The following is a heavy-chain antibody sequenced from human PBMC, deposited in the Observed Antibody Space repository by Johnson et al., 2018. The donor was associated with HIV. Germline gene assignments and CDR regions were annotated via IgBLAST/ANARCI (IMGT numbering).Heavy chain of an antibody. D-gene: IGHD1-1*01. Sequence: QVQLVESGGGLVKPGGSLRLSCAASGFTFTSYGMHWVRQAPGKGLDWVAVMWYDGRNTFYADSVKGRFTISRDNSKNTLYLQMSGLRAEDTAVYYCARVALNVGNDAFDIWGQGTMVTVSS. CDR2: MWYDGRNT. CDR1: GFTFTSYG. J-gene: IGHJ3*02. V-gene: IGHV3-33*01. CDR3: ARVALNVGNDAFDI.